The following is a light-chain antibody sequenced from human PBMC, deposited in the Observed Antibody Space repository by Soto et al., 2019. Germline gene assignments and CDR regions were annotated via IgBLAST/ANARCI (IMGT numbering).Light chain of an antibody. Sequence: EVVLTQSPATLSLSPGEGATLSCRVSQSISSSYLSWYQQRPGQAPRLLIYGASTRASGIPDRFSGSGSGTDFTLTISRLEPEDFAVYYCQDYGSSEWTFGQGTKVDIK. CDR1: QSISSSY. V-gene: IGKV3-20*01. J-gene: IGKJ1*01. CDR3: QDYGSSEWT. CDR2: GAS.